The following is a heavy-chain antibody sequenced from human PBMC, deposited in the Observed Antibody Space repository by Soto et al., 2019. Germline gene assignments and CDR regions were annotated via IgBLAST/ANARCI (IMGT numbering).Heavy chain of an antibody. D-gene: IGHD1-26*01. CDR3: ARREIQGPIDY. V-gene: IGHV4-28*01. J-gene: IGHJ4*02. CDR1: GYSISSSNW. CDR2: IYYSGTT. Sequence: QVQLQESGPGLVKPSDTLSLTCAVSGYSISSSNWWGWIRQPPGKGLEWIGYIYYSGTTYYNPSLKSLVTISVAPSYTQFSLNLTSVTAVDTAVYYCARREIQGPIDYWGQGTLVTVSS.